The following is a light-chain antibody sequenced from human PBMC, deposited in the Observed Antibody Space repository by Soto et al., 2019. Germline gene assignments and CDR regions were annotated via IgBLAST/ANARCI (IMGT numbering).Light chain of an antibody. J-gene: IGKJ3*01. CDR2: AAS. V-gene: IGKV1-27*01. CDR3: QNYSSVPI. CDR1: QGISNY. Sequence: DIQMTQSPSSLSASVGDRVTITCRASQGISNYIAWYQQKPGKAPKLLIYAASTVHSGVPSRFSGSGSGTDFTLTINRLQPEYVATYSCQNYSSVPIFGPGTKVDIK.